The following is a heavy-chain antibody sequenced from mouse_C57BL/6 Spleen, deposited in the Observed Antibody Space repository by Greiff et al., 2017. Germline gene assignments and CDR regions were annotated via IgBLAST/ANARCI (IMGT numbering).Heavy chain of an antibody. V-gene: IGHV1-63*01. CDR1: GYTFTNYW. J-gene: IGHJ1*03. CDR3: ARSEGYGSSYWYFDV. D-gene: IGHD1-1*01. CDR2: IYPGGGYT. Sequence: QVQLQQSGAELARPGTSLKMSCKASGYTFTNYWIGWAKQRPGHGLEWIGDIYPGGGYTNYNEKFKGKATLTADKSSSTAYMQFSSLTSEDSAIYYCARSEGYGSSYWYFDVWGTGTTGTGSS.